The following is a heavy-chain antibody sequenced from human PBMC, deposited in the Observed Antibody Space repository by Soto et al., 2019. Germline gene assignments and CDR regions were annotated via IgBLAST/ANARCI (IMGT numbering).Heavy chain of an antibody. CDR2: IKSKTDGGTT. J-gene: IGHJ6*03. V-gene: IGHV3-15*07. Sequence: GGSMRLSCAASGLTFSNAWVSWVSQAPGKGLEWVGRIKSKTDGGTTDYAAPVKGRFTISRDDSKNTLYLQMNSLKTEDTAVYYCTTTRRGYSGYESGGYYYYYYMDVWGKGTTVTVS. D-gene: IGHD5-12*01. CDR3: TTTRRGYSGYESGGYYYYYYMDV. CDR1: GLTFSNAW.